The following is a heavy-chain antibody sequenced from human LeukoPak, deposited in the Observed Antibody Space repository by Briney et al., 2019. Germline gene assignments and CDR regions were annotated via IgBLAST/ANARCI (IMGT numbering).Heavy chain of an antibody. Sequence: GGSLRLSCVASGFTFSSYSMNWVRQSPGKGLEWVSYISSSSNTIYYADSVKGRFTICRDNANNSLYLQMNSLRAEDTAVYYCARDGFDFWSGYPTTVDYWGQGTLVTVSS. CDR1: GFTFSSYS. J-gene: IGHJ4*02. CDR3: ARDGFDFWSGYPTTVDY. CDR2: ISSSSNTI. V-gene: IGHV3-48*01. D-gene: IGHD3-3*01.